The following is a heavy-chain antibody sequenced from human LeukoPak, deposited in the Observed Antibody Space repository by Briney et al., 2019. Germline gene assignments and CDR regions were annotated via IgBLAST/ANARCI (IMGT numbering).Heavy chain of an antibody. V-gene: IGHV4-34*01. CDR2: INHSGST. J-gene: IGHJ4*02. CDR1: GGSFSGYY. D-gene: IGHD3-10*01. Sequence: SETLSLTCAVYGGSFSGYYWSWIRQPPGKGLEWIGEINHSGSTNYNPSLKSRVTISADTSKNQFSLKLSSVTAADTAVYYCARGRPWGYGSGSYSVFDCWGQGTLVTVSS. CDR3: ARGRPWGYGSGSYSVFDC.